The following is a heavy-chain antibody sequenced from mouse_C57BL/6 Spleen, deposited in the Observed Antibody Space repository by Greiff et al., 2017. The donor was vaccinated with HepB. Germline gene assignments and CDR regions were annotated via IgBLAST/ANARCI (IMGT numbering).Heavy chain of an antibody. D-gene: IGHD1-1*01. CDR3: ARVYYGSSYHYYYAMDY. CDR2: IYPGDGDT. J-gene: IGHJ4*01. Sequence: LVESGAELVKPGASVKISCKASGYAFSSYWMNWVKQRPGKGLEWIGQIYPGDGDTNYNGKFKGKATLTADKSSSTAYMQLSSLTSEDSAVYFCARVYYGSSYHYYYAMDYWGQGTSVTVSS. CDR1: GYAFSSYW. V-gene: IGHV1-80*01.